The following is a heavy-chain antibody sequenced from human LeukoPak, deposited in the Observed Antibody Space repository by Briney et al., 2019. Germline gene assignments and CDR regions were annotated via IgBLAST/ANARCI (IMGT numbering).Heavy chain of an antibody. V-gene: IGHV3-23*01. CDR1: GFTLSSYA. Sequence: GGSLRLSCVASGFTLSSYAMTWVRQAPGKGLEWVSGISGSGDTSYTADSVKGRFTISRDNSKNTLYLQMNSLRAEDTAVYYCAKEGRGYYDSSGYQVGGFDYWGQGTLVTVSS. CDR3: AKEGRGYYDSSGYQVGGFDY. CDR2: ISGSGDTS. D-gene: IGHD3-22*01. J-gene: IGHJ4*02.